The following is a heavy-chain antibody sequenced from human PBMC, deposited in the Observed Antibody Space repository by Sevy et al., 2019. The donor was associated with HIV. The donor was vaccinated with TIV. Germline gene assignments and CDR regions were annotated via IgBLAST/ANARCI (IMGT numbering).Heavy chain of an antibody. CDR3: ARLRYCSSTSCYMIDY. J-gene: IGHJ4*02. V-gene: IGHV5-10-1*01. CDR1: GYSFTSYW. CDR2: IDPSDSYT. D-gene: IGHD2-2*02. Sequence: GESLKISCKGSGYSFTSYWISWVRQMPGKGLEWMGRIDPSDSYTNYSPSFQGHVTISADKSISTAYLQWSSLKASDTAMYYCARLRYCSSTSCYMIDYWGQRTLVTVSS.